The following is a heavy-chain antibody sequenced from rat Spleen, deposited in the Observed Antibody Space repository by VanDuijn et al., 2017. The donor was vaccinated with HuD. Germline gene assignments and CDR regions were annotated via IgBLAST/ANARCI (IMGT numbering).Heavy chain of an antibody. CDR3: AKTAVAYYYVMDA. Sequence: EVQLVESGGGLVQPGSPLKLSCVASGITFNNYWMTWIRQAPGKGLEWVASISNAGDTYYPDSVKGRFTISRDNAKNTLYLQMDSLRSEDTATYYCAKTAVAYYYVMDAWGQGASVTVSS. CDR2: ISNAGDT. CDR1: GITFNNYW. J-gene: IGHJ4*01. V-gene: IGHV5-31*01. D-gene: IGHD1-8*01.